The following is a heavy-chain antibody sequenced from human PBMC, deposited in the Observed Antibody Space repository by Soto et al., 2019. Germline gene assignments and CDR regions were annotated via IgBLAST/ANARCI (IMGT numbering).Heavy chain of an antibody. V-gene: IGHV4-59*01. D-gene: IGHD3-16*01. J-gene: IGHJ3*02. CDR3: ARDWADRLLGASYGFDI. CDR1: SGSITSYS. Sequence: QVQLQESGPGLVKPSETLSLTCTVSSGSITSYSWTWIRQPPGKGLESITYMYYSGSTYFNPSLKGRLTMSVDTSKNQFSLKLKSVTAADTAVYYCARDWADRLLGASYGFDIWGQGTMVTVSS. CDR2: MYYSGST.